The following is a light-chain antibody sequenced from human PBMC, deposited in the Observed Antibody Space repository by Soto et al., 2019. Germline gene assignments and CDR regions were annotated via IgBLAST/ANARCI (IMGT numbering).Light chain of an antibody. Sequence: EIVMTQSPATLSVSPGERATLSCRASQSVSSNLAWYQQKPGQAPRPLIYGASTRATGIPARFSGSGSGTEFTLSITSLQSEDFAVYYCQHYNNWPRYTFGQGTKLEIK. CDR2: GAS. V-gene: IGKV3-15*01. J-gene: IGKJ2*01. CDR1: QSVSSN. CDR3: QHYNNWPRYT.